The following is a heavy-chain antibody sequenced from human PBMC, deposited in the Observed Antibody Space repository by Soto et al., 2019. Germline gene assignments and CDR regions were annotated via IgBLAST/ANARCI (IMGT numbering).Heavy chain of an antibody. J-gene: IGHJ3*02. V-gene: IGHV4-38-2*01. CDR2: IYHIVYS. Sequence: SGTLSLTCLFSVYSIISSYHGCCIRHPPGKGLEYIGIIYHIVYSDYNTALKSRVNTSVDTSKNQFSLKLNSVTAADTAVYYCERQMYIEALDIRGKRKMVTVSS. CDR3: ERQMYIEALDI. CDR1: VYSIISSYH. D-gene: IGHD1-20*01.